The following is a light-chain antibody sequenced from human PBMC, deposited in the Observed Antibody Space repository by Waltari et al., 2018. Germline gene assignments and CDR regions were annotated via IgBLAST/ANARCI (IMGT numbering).Light chain of an antibody. CDR2: WAS. J-gene: IGKJ4*01. V-gene: IGKV4-1*01. CDR1: ESVLYSSNNKNH. Sequence: DIVMTQSPESLAVSLGERATISCKTSESVLYSSNNKNHLAWFQQKPGKPPRLLLYWASTRESGVPDRFIGSGSETDFTLTVTRLQAEDVAVYYCQQYYNTPLTFGGGTKVEVK. CDR3: QQYYNTPLT.